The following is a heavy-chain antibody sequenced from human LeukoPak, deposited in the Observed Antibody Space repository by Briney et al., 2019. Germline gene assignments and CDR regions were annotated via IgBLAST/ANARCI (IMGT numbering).Heavy chain of an antibody. CDR3: AKDALKYSSSPDY. D-gene: IGHD6-6*01. Sequence: GRSLRLSWAASGFTFSSYGMHWVRQAPGKGLEWVAVISYDGSNKYYADSVKGRFTISRDNSKNTLYLQMNSLRAEDTAVYYCAKDALKYSSSPDYWGQGTLVTVSS. J-gene: IGHJ4*02. CDR1: GFTFSSYG. V-gene: IGHV3-30*18. CDR2: ISYDGSNK.